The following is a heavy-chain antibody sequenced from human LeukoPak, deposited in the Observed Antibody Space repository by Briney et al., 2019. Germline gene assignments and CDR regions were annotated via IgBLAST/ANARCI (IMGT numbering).Heavy chain of an antibody. V-gene: IGHV3-53*01. J-gene: IGHJ3*02. CDR3: AKDHLVSNAFDI. Sequence: GGSLRLSYTVAGFTVSSNSMSWVRQAPGKGLEWVSFIYSDNSHYSDSVKGRFTISRDNSKNTLYLQMNSLRAEDTAVYYCAKDHLVSNAFDIWGQGTMVTVSS. CDR2: IYSDNS. CDR1: GFTVSSNS. D-gene: IGHD6-13*01.